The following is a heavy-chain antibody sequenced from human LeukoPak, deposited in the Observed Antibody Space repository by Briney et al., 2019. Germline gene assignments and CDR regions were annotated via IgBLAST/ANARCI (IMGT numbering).Heavy chain of an antibody. Sequence: ASVKVSCKVSGYTLTELSMHWVRQAPGNGLEWMGGFDPEDGETIYAQKFQGRVTMTEDTSTDTAYMELSSLRSEDTAVYYCATGPSYDILRDYYYYYGLDVWGQGTTVTVSS. CDR2: FDPEDGET. CDR3: ATGPSYDILRDYYYYYGLDV. J-gene: IGHJ6*02. CDR1: GYTLTELS. V-gene: IGHV1-24*01. D-gene: IGHD3-9*01.